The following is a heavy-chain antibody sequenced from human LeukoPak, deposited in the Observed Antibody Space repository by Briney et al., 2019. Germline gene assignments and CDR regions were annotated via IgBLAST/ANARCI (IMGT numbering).Heavy chain of an antibody. J-gene: IGHJ4*02. CDR1: GYTFTSYY. Sequence: ASVKVSCKASGYTFTSYYMHWVRQAPGQGLEWMGIINPSGGSTSYAQKFQGRVTMTRDMSTSTVYMELSSLRSEDTAVYYCAREARGVWGSYRLGGYFDYWGQGTLVTVSS. CDR3: AREARGVWGSYRLGGYFDY. V-gene: IGHV1-46*01. D-gene: IGHD3-16*02. CDR2: INPSGGST.